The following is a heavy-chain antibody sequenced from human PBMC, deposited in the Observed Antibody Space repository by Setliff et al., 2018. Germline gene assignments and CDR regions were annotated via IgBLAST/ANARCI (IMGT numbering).Heavy chain of an antibody. D-gene: IGHD1-26*01. Sequence: ASVKVSCKASGYTFTSYDINWVRQATGQGLEWMGWMNPNSGNTGYAQKFQGRVTMTRDTAISTAYMELSRLTSDDTAVYYCAIPSSGNFYFDYWGQGTLVTVSS. J-gene: IGHJ4*02. CDR3: AIPSSGNFYFDY. CDR2: MNPNSGNT. V-gene: IGHV1-8*02. CDR1: GYTFTSYD.